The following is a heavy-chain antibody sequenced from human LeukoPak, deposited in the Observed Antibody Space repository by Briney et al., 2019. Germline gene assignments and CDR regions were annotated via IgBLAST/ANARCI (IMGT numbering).Heavy chain of an antibody. Sequence: PSETLSLTCAVSGGSMSGFYWSWIRQPPGKGLEWIGYIFYSGSTNYNPSLKSRVTISVDTSKNQFSLKLSSVTAADTAVYYCARGIGSSGYYYRSDAFDIWGQGTMVTVSS. CDR2: IFYSGST. V-gene: IGHV4-59*08. CDR3: ARGIGSSGYYYRSDAFDI. CDR1: GGSMSGFY. D-gene: IGHD3-22*01. J-gene: IGHJ3*02.